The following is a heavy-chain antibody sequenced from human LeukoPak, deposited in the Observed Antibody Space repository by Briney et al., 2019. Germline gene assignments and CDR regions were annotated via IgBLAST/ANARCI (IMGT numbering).Heavy chain of an antibody. D-gene: IGHD6-19*01. Sequence: SETLSLTCAVYGGSFSGYYWSWIRQPPGKGLEWIGEINHSGSTNYNPSLKSRVTISVDTSKNQFSLKLSSVTAADTAVYYCARESGIAVAGDWGQGTLVTVSS. CDR3: ARESGIAVAGD. J-gene: IGHJ4*02. CDR2: INHSGST. CDR1: GGSFSGYY. V-gene: IGHV4-34*01.